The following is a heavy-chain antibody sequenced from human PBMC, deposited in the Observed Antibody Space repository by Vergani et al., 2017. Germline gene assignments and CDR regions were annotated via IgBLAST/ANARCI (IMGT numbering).Heavy chain of an antibody. CDR1: GYTFTSDD. CDR3: VRARRTCTYDHCPRYYYDL. Sequence: QVPLVQSGAEVKKPGASVTVSCKASGYTFTSDDINWVRQATGQGLEWMGWMNPISGNTGYAQNLQGRLTITRDTSVNTAYMELSSLTSEDMAVYYCVRARRTCTYDHCPRYYYDLWGQGTLVTVSS. V-gene: IGHV1-8*03. CDR2: MNPISGNT. D-gene: IGHD2-8*01. J-gene: IGHJ4*02.